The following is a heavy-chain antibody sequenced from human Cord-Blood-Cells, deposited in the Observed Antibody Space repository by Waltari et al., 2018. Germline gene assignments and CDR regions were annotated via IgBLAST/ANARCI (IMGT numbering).Heavy chain of an antibody. CDR1: GGSFSGYY. J-gene: IGHJ4*02. D-gene: IGHD3-10*01. CDR3: AQLKNSGSYYNYFDY. V-gene: IGHV4-34*01. CDR2: INHSGST. Sequence: QVQLQQWGAGLLKPSETLSLTSAGYGGSFSGYYWSWIRQPPGKGLEWIGEINHSGSTNYNPSLKSRVTISVDTSKNQFSLKLSSVTAADTAVYYCAQLKNSGSYYNYFDYWGQGTLVTVSS.